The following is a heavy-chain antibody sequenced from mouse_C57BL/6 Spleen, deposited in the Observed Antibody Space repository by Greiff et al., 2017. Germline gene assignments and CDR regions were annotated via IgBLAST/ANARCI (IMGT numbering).Heavy chain of an antibody. CDR2: IDPEDGAT. D-gene: IGHD2-4*01. CDR1: GFNIKDYY. J-gene: IGHJ3*01. CDR3: ARSALDYDYDVTFAY. Sequence: VQLKESGAELVKPGASVKLSCTASGFNIKDYYMHWVKQRTEQGLEWIGRIDPEDGATKYAPKFQGKATITADTSSNTAYLQLSSLTSEDTAVYYCARSALDYDYDVTFAYWGQGTLVTVSA. V-gene: IGHV14-2*01.